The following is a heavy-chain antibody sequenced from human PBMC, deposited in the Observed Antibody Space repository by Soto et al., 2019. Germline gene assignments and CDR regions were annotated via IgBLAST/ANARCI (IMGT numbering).Heavy chain of an antibody. J-gene: IGHJ6*02. CDR3: ARGGSSSDNGLDV. D-gene: IGHD6-6*01. Sequence: VQLVESGGGLVQPGGSLRLSCAASGFTFSTYSMNWVRQAPGQGLEWVSYISSRSYTIYYVDSVKGRFTISRDNAKNSLYLQMNSLRDKDTAVYYCARGGSSSDNGLDVWGQGTTVTVSS. CDR2: ISSRSYTI. CDR1: GFTFSTYS. V-gene: IGHV3-48*02.